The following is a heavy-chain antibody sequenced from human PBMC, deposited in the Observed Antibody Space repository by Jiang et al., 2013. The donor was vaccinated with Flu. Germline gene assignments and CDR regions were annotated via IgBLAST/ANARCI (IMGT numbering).Heavy chain of an antibody. CDR3: ARFHDSYGYLAPHYFDY. J-gene: IGHJ4*02. D-gene: IGHD5-18*01. V-gene: IGHV5-51*01. Sequence: GAEVKKPGESLKISCKASGYTFTGYWIGWVRQMPGKGLEWMGVIFPADSNTKYSPSFQGLVTISADKSITTAYLQWSSLQASDTAMYYCARFHDSYGYLAPHYFDYWGQGTLVTVSS. CDR2: IFPADSNT. CDR1: GYTFTGYW.